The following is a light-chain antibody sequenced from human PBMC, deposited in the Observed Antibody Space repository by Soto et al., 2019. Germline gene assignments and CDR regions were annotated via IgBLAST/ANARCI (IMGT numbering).Light chain of an antibody. Sequence: QLVLTQSPSASASLGASVKLTCTLDSGHSTYAIAWHQQQPEKGPRYLMRLNSDGSHTRGDGIPDRFSVSSSGADRYLTISSLQSEDEADYYCQTWGTAIRVFGGGTKLTVL. V-gene: IGLV4-69*01. CDR1: SGHSTYA. CDR3: QTWGTAIRV. J-gene: IGLJ2*01. CDR2: LNSDGSH.